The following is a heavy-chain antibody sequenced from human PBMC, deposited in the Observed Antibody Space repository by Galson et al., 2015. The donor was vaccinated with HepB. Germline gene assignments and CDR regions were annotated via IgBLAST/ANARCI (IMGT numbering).Heavy chain of an antibody. CDR1: GFTFSTYT. Sequence: SLRLSCATSGFTFSTYTMNWVRQAPGTGLEWVSSINTLSSHIYYADSVRGRFTISRDNAKNSLYLQMNSLRAEDTAVYYCARGSWQYGMDVWGQGTTVTVSS. CDR3: ARGSWQYGMDV. CDR2: INTLSSHI. D-gene: IGHD1-26*01. J-gene: IGHJ6*02. V-gene: IGHV3-21*01.